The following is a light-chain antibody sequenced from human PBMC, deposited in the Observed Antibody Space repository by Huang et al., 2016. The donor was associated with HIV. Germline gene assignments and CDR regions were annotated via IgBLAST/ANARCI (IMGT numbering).Light chain of an antibody. Sequence: EIVLTQSPGTLSLSPGERDTLSCRASQSVSSSYLAWYQQKPGQAPRLLIYGAASKATGIPYRFSGSGSGTDFTLTISRLEPEDFAVYYCQQSGSSLWTFGQGTKVEIK. CDR1: QSVSSSY. CDR3: QQSGSSLWT. CDR2: GAA. J-gene: IGKJ1*01. V-gene: IGKV3-20*01.